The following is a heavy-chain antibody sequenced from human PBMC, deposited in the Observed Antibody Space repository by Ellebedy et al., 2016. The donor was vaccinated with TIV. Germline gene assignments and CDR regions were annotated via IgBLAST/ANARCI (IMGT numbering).Heavy chain of an antibody. CDR1: GGTFSTYT. D-gene: IGHD2-15*01. J-gene: IGHJ6*02. V-gene: IGHV1-69*04. CDR3: AREGCSGGSCDSRGMDV. Sequence: ASVKVSCKTSGGTFSTYTFSWVRQAPGQGLEWMGRIIPILGITNYAQKFQGRVTIIADKSTSTAYMDLRILRSDDTAVYYCAREGCSGGSCDSRGMDVWGQGTTVTVSS. CDR2: IIPILGIT.